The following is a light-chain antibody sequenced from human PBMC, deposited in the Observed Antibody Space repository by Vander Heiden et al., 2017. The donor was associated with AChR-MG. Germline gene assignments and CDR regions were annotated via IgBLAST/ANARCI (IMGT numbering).Light chain of an antibody. CDR2: GAS. CDR1: QDISNY. V-gene: IGKV1-33*01. CDR3: QQYDNLPIT. J-gene: IGKJ5*01. Sequence: SSLSASVGDRVTITCQARQDISNYLNWYQQKPGKAPKLLIYGASNLETGVPSRFSGSGSGTDFTFTISSLQPEDIATYYCQQYDNLPITFGQGTRLEIK.